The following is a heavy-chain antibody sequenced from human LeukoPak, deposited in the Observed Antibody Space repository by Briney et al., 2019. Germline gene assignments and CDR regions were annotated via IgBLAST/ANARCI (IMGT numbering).Heavy chain of an antibody. CDR1: GGSISSGGYS. CDR2: IYPSGST. V-gene: IGHV4-30-2*01. Sequence: PSQTLSLTCAVSGGSISSGGYSWSWIRQPPGKGLAWIGYIYPSGSTYYNPSLKSRVTISVDRSKNQFSLKLSSVTAADTAVYYCARVARYCSSTSCYLIFDYWGQGTLVTVSS. J-gene: IGHJ4*02. CDR3: ARVARYCSSTSCYLIFDY. D-gene: IGHD2-2*01.